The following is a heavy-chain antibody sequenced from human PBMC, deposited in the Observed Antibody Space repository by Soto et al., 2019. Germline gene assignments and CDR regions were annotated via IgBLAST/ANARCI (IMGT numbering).Heavy chain of an antibody. Sequence: QVQLVQSGAEVKKPGASVKVSCKASGYTFTDYYMHWVRQAPGQGLEWMGWINPNSGGTNYAQKFQGRVTMTRDTSISTAYMEVSRLRSDDTAVFYCASLTTVNGSYGMDVWGQGTTATVSS. D-gene: IGHD4-4*01. CDR3: ASLTTVNGSYGMDV. J-gene: IGHJ6*02. CDR2: INPNSGGT. CDR1: GYTFTDYY. V-gene: IGHV1-2*02.